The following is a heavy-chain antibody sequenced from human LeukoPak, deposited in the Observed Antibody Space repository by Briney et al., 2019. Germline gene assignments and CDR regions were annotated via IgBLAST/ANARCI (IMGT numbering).Heavy chain of an antibody. D-gene: IGHD6-19*01. Sequence: GGSLRLSCAASGFTFSRFAMTWVRQAPGKGLEWVSAISSDGRNTNYADFVKGRFTTSRDDSKNTLYLQLTSLGAEDTAVYFCAKRGSGWYEFDSWGQGTQVTVSS. CDR3: AKRGSGWYEFDS. J-gene: IGHJ4*02. V-gene: IGHV3-23*01. CDR1: GFTFSRFA. CDR2: ISSDGRNT.